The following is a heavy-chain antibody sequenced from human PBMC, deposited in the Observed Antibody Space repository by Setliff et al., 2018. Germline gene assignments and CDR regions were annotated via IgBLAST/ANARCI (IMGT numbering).Heavy chain of an antibody. Sequence: GSGPTLVNPTPALALTCSFSGFSLTTNGVGVGWIRQPPGKAPEWLAFIYWDDDKRYNPPLKNRLTVAKDTSNNQVVLTMSNMDPMDTATYYCAYRGVGYGSGWNQGVLLYWGQGILVTVSS. CDR2: IYWDDDK. V-gene: IGHV2-5*02. CDR3: AYRGVGYGSGWNQGVLLY. CDR1: GFSLTTNGVG. J-gene: IGHJ4*02. D-gene: IGHD6-19*01.